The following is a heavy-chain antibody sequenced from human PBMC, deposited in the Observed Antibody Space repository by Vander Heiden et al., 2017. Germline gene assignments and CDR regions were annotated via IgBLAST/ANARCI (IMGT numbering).Heavy chain of an antibody. Sequence: QVQLQQWGAGLLKPSETLSLTCAVYGGSFSGYYWSWIRPPPGKGLEWIGEINHSGSTNYNPSLKSRVTISVDTSKNQFSLKLSSVTAADTAVYYCARGASGSYYYNWFDPWGQGTLVTVSS. CDR2: INHSGST. J-gene: IGHJ5*02. CDR3: ARGASGSYYYNWFDP. CDR1: GGSFSGYY. D-gene: IGHD1-26*01. V-gene: IGHV4-34*01.